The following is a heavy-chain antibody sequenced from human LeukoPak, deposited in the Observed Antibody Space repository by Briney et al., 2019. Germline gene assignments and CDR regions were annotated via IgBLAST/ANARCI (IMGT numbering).Heavy chain of an antibody. V-gene: IGHV3-23*01. J-gene: IGHJ4*02. D-gene: IGHD3-10*01. CDR2: ISGSGGST. Sequence: GGSLRLSCAASGFTFSSYAMSWVRQAPGKGLEWVSAISGSGGSTYYADSVKGRFTISRDNSKNTLYLQMNSLRAEDTAVYYCAKAQYYGSGGSRFDYWGQGTLVTVSS. CDR3: AKAQYYGSGGSRFDY. CDR1: GFTFSSYA.